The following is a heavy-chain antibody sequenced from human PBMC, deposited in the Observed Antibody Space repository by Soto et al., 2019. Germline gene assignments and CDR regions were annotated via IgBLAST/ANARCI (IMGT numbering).Heavy chain of an antibody. J-gene: IGHJ3*02. CDR2: IRSKAYGGTT. V-gene: IGHV3-49*03. CDR1: GFTFGDYA. CDR3: TRRALGYSYGLGAFHI. D-gene: IGHD5-18*01. Sequence: GGSLRLSCTASGFTFGDYAMSWFRQAPGKGLEWVGFIRSKAYGGTTEYAASVKGRFTISRDDSKSIAYLQMNSLKTEDTAVYYCTRRALGYSYGLGAFHIWGQGKMVTVS.